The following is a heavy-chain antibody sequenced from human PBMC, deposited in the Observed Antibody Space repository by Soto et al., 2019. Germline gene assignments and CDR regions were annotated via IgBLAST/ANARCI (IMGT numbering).Heavy chain of an antibody. D-gene: IGHD7-27*01. CDR3: ASVPGSPGYHGLDV. CDR1: GLTLSKYW. Sequence: EVQLVESGGDLVQPGGSLRLSCTVSGLTLSKYWMTWVRQAPGKGLEWVANIKHDGSEQYYVDSVKGRFTISRDNAKNALFLQMDSLRVDDTAVYYCASVPGSPGYHGLDVWGQVTTVTVSS. V-gene: IGHV3-7*03. CDR2: IKHDGSEQ. J-gene: IGHJ6*02.